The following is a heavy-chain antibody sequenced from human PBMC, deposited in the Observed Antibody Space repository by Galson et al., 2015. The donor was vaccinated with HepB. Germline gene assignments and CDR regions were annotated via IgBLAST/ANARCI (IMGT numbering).Heavy chain of an antibody. CDR1: GFTFSSYS. D-gene: IGHD6-13*01. Sequence: SLRLSCAASGFTFSSYSMNWVRQAPGKGLEWVSSISSSSSYIYYADSVKGRFTISRDNAKNSLYLQMNSLRAEDTAVYYCARGGIAAAGKGVVKYNWFDPWGQGTLVTVSS. V-gene: IGHV3-21*01. CDR3: ARGGIAAAGKGVVKYNWFDP. J-gene: IGHJ5*02. CDR2: ISSSSSYI.